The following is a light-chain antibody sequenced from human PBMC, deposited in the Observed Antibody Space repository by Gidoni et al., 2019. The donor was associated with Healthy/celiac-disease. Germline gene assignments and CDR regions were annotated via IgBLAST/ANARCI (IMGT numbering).Light chain of an antibody. Sequence: DIVMTQSPDFLAVSLGERATITRESSQSVLYSTNNKNYLAWYKQKPGQPPKLLIYWASTRESGVPDRFSGSGSGTDFTLTISSLQAEDVAVYYCQQYYSTPPWTFGQGTKVEIK. V-gene: IGKV4-1*01. CDR1: QSVLYSTNNKNY. J-gene: IGKJ1*01. CDR3: QQYYSTPPWT. CDR2: WAS.